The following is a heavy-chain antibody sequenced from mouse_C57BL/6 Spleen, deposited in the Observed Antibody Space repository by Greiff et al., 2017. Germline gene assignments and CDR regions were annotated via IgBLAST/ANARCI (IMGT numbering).Heavy chain of an antibody. CDR1: GYTFTSYW. D-gene: IGHD3-1*01. J-gene: IGHJ4*01. CDR3: ARSGYYAMDY. V-gene: IGHV1-64*01. Sequence: QVQLQQPGAELVKPGASVKLSCKASGYTFTSYWMHWVKQRPGQGLEWIGMIHPNSGSTNYNEKFKSKATLTVDKSSITAYMQLSSLTSEDSAVYYCARSGYYAMDYWGQGTSVTVSS. CDR2: IHPNSGST.